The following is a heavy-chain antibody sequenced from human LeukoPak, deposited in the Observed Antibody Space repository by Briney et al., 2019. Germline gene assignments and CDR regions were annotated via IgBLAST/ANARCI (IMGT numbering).Heavy chain of an antibody. Sequence: GRSLRLSCAASGFTFTDYAFHWVRQAPGKGLEWVTIISYSGESYADSVRGRFAISRDNSKNTVYLQMNSLRADDTAMYYCARNHFNQNVFDVWGQGTMVTVSS. CDR2: ISYSGE. V-gene: IGHV3-30*01. D-gene: IGHD1-14*01. CDR1: GFTFTDYA. J-gene: IGHJ3*01. CDR3: ARNHFNQNVFDV.